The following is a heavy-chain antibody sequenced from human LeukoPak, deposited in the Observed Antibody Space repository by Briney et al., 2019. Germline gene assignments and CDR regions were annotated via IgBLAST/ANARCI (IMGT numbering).Heavy chain of an antibody. CDR2: INPSGGST. J-gene: IGHJ5*02. D-gene: IGHD6-13*01. CDR1: GYTFTSYY. V-gene: IGHV1-46*01. CDR3: ARTIAAAGSLVWFDP. Sequence: ASVKVSCKASGYTFTSYYMHWVRQAPGQGLEWMGIINPSGGSTSYAQKFQGRVTMTRDTSTSTVYMELSSLRSEDTAVYYCARTIAAAGSLVWFDPWGQGTLVTVS.